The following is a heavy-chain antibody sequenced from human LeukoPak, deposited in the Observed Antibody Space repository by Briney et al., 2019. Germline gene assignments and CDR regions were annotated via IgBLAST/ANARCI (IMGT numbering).Heavy chain of an antibody. CDR2: IRYEGSNK. Sequence: GGSLRLSCAASGFTFSSYGMHWVRQAPGKGLEWVAFIRYEGSNKYYADSVKGRFTISRDNSKNTLYLQMNSLRAEDTAVYYCAKEGWLWPGGYFDYWGQGTLVTVSS. V-gene: IGHV3-30*02. D-gene: IGHD5-18*01. CDR1: GFTFSSYG. CDR3: AKEGWLWPGGYFDY. J-gene: IGHJ4*02.